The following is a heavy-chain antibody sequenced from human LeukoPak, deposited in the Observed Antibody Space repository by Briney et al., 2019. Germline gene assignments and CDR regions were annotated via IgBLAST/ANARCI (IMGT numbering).Heavy chain of an antibody. D-gene: IGHD3-22*01. Sequence: ASVKVSCKASGYTFTGYYMHWVRQAPGQGLEWMGWINPNSGGTNYAQKFQGRVTMTRDTSISTAYMELSRLRSDDTAVYYCARVHSSGYYLYYFDYWGQGTLVTVSS. CDR2: INPNSGGT. CDR1: GYTFTGYY. V-gene: IGHV1-2*02. CDR3: ARVHSSGYYLYYFDY. J-gene: IGHJ4*02.